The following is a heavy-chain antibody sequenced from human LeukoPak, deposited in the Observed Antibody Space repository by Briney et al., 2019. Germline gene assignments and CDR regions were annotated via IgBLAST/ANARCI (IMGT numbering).Heavy chain of an antibody. J-gene: IGHJ3*02. CDR3: AKLRLRLDAFDI. CDR1: GFTFSSYA. Sequence: PGGSLRLSCAASGFTFSSYAMSWVRQAPGKGLEWVSAISGSGGSTYYADSVKGRFTISRYNSKNTLYLQMNSLRAEDTAVYYCAKLRLRLDAFDIWGQGTMVTVSS. V-gene: IGHV3-23*01. D-gene: IGHD3-16*01. CDR2: ISGSGGST.